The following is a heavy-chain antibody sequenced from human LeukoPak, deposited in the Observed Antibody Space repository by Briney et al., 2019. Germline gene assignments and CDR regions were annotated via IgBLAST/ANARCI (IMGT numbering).Heavy chain of an antibody. D-gene: IGHD4-17*01. Sequence: AGYLRLSCAASGFTFSSYGMQWVRQAPGKGLEWVAFIRYDGSNKYYADSVKGRFTISRDNSKNTLCLQMNSLRAEDTAVYYCAKEIWPTVTTPGHTHFDYWGQGTLVTVSS. CDR3: AKEIWPTVTTPGHTHFDY. V-gene: IGHV3-30*02. CDR1: GFTFSSYG. J-gene: IGHJ4*02. CDR2: IRYDGSNK.